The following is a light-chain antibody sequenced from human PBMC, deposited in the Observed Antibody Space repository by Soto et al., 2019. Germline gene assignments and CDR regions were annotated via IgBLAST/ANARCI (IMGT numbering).Light chain of an antibody. CDR1: SSDVGSYNL. CDR2: EVS. V-gene: IGLV2-23*02. CDR3: CSYAGSSTFYI. Sequence: QSVLTQPASVSGSPGQSITISCTGTSSDVGSYNLVSWYQQHPGKAPKLMIYEVSKRPSGVSNRFSGSKSGNTASLTISGLHADDEADYYCCSYAGSSTFYIFGTGTKVTVL. J-gene: IGLJ1*01.